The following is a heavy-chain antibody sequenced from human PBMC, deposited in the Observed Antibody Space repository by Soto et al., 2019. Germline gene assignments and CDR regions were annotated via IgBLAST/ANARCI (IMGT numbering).Heavy chain of an antibody. CDR3: ARESEDLTSNFDY. V-gene: IGHV3-21*06. J-gene: IGHJ4*02. CDR2: ISSTTNYI. Sequence: GSLRLSCAASGFTYTRYSMNWVRQAPGKGLEWVSSISSTTNYIYYGDSMKGRFTISRDNAKNSLYLEMNSLRAEDTAVYYCARESEDLTSNFDYWGQGTLVTVS. CDR1: GFTYTRYS.